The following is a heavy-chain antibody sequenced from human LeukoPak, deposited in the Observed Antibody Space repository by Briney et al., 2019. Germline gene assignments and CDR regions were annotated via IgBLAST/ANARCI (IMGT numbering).Heavy chain of an antibody. CDR1: GFTFYDYA. Sequence: GGSLRLSCAASGFTFYDYAMRWVRQAPGKGLEWVSGISWNSGSIGYADSVKGRFAISRDNAKNSLYLQMNSLRAEDTALYYCAKDIEWELLGDYYYGMDVWGQGTTVTVSS. CDR3: AKDIEWELLGDYYYGMDV. J-gene: IGHJ6*02. CDR2: ISWNSGSI. D-gene: IGHD1-26*01. V-gene: IGHV3-9*01.